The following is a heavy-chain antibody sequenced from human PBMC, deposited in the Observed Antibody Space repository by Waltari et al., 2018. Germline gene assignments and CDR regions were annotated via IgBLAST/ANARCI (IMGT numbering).Heavy chain of an antibody. CDR3: ARRALRGYYYMDV. V-gene: IGHV4-4*02. J-gene: IGHJ6*03. CDR1: GGSISSSNW. CDR2: IYPRGST. D-gene: IGHD4-17*01. Sequence: QVQLQESGPGLVKPSGTLSLTCAVSGGSISSSNWGRWVRQPPGKGLEWLGEIYPRGSTTYNPSLKMRVTISVDKSKNQFSLKLSSVTAADTAVYYCARRALRGYYYMDVWGKGTTVTVSS.